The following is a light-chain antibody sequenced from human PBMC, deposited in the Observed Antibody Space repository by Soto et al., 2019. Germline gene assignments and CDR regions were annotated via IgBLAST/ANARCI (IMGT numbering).Light chain of an antibody. Sequence: QSALTQPASVSGSPGQSITISSTGTSSDVGGYNYVSWYQRHPGKAPKLMIYDVSNRPSGVSNRVSGSKSGNTASLTISGLQAEDEADYHCSSYTSTSIVFGTGTKVTVL. J-gene: IGLJ1*01. CDR1: SSDVGGYNY. CDR3: SSYTSTSIV. CDR2: DVS. V-gene: IGLV2-14*01.